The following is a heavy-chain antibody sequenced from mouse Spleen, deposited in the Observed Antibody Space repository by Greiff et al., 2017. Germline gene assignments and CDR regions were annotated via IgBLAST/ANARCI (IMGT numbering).Heavy chain of an antibody. V-gene: IGHV5-6-3*01. Sequence: EVKVVESGGGLVQPGGSLKLSCAASGFTFSSYGMSWVRQTPDKRLELVATINSNGGSTYYPDSVKGRFTISRDNAKNTLYLQMSSLKSEDTAMYYCARRDYYFDYWGQGTTLTVSS. CDR1: GFTFSSYG. CDR2: INSNGGST. J-gene: IGHJ2*01. CDR3: ARRDYYFDY.